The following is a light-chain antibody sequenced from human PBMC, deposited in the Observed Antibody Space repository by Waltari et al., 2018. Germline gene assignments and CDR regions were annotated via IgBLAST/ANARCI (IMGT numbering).Light chain of an antibody. CDR3: QHYVRLPAT. CDR1: QRVSRA. CDR2: GAS. J-gene: IGKJ1*01. Sequence: EIVLTQSPGSLSSSPGERVTLSCRASQRVSRAVAWYQQKPGQAPRLLIFGASNRATGIPDRCSGSGSETDFSLTISRLEPEDFAVYYCQHYVRLPATFGRGTKVEIK. V-gene: IGKV3-20*01.